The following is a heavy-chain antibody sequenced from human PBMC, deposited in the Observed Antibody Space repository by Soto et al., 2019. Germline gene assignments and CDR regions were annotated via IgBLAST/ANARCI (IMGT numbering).Heavy chain of an antibody. J-gene: IGHJ5*02. V-gene: IGHV4-39*07. D-gene: IGHD3-22*01. CDR3: ARKMPTMIVVVIQNWFDP. CDR2: IYYSGST. Sequence: SETLSLTCTVSGGSISSSSYYWGWIRQPPGKGMEWIGSIYYSGSTNYNPSLKSRVTISVDTSKNQFSLKLSSVTAADTAVYYCARKMPTMIVVVIQNWFDPWGQGTLVTVLS. CDR1: GGSISSSSYY.